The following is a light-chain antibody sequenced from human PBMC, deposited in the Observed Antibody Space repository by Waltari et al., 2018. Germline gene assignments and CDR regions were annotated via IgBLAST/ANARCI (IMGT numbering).Light chain of an antibody. J-gene: IGKJ1*01. CDR2: GAS. V-gene: IGKV3-20*01. Sequence: EILLTQSPGTPSLSPGERATLSCRASQSIGIYLAWYQQRPGQAPRLLIYGASNRATGIPDRFSGSGSGTDFSLTISRLDPEDFAVYYCQHYVRLPVTFGHGTKVEIK. CDR1: QSIGIY. CDR3: QHYVRLPVT.